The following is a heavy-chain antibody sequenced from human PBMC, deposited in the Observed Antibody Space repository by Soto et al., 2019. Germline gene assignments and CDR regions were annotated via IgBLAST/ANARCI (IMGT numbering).Heavy chain of an antibody. J-gene: IGHJ5*02. CDR1: GYTFTSYC. Sequence: ASVKVSCKASGYTFTSYCISWVRQAPGQGLEWMGWISAYNGNTNYAQKLQGRVTMTTDTSTSTAYMELRSLRSDDTAVYYCALTIRSRWFDPWGQGTLVTVSS. CDR3: ALTIRSRWFDP. D-gene: IGHD3-10*01. CDR2: ISAYNGNT. V-gene: IGHV1-18*01.